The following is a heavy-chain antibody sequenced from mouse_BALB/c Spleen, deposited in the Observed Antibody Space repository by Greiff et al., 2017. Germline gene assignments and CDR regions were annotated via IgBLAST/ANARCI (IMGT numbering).Heavy chain of an antibody. CDR2: ISYDGSN. CDR1: GYSITSGYY. V-gene: IGHV3-6*02. CDR3: ARVYYDYDGEAY. J-gene: IGHJ3*01. Sequence: EVKLQESGPGLVKPSQSLSLTCSVTGYSITSGYYWNWIRQFPGNKLEWMGYISYDGSNNYNPSLKNRISITRDTSKNQFFLKLNSVTTEDTATYYCARVYYDYDGEAYWGQGTLVTVSA. D-gene: IGHD2-4*01.